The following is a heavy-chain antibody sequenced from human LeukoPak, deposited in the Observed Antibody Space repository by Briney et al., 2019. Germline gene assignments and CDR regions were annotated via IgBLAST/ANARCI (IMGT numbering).Heavy chain of an antibody. Sequence: GGSLRLSCTTSSFSFSDYDMNWVRQAPGKGLEWISHIGFSGTAITYADSVKGRFIISRDNAKNTLYLQMDSLRADDTAVYYCAGTWSFDYWGQGTLVTVSS. V-gene: IGHV3-48*03. J-gene: IGHJ4*02. CDR2: IGFSGTAI. D-gene: IGHD2-15*01. CDR1: SFSFSDYD. CDR3: AGTWSFDY.